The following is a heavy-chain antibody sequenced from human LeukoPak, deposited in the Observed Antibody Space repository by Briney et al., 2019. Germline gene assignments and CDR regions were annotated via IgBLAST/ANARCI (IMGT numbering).Heavy chain of an antibody. J-gene: IGHJ4*02. Sequence: GGCVRLSCAASGFPFSVSWMHWYRQVPGKGLMLVSRITTDETTTYADSVRGRFSISRDNAKNTVYLQMNSLRVEDTAVYYCAKDWFATTDYWGQGILVTVSS. CDR1: GFPFSVSW. V-gene: IGHV3-74*01. CDR2: ITTDETT. CDR3: AKDWFATTDY. D-gene: IGHD1/OR15-1a*01.